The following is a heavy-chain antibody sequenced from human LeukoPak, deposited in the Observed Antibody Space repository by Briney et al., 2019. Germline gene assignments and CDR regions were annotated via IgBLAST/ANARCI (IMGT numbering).Heavy chain of an antibody. CDR2: IYYSGTT. J-gene: IGHJ4*02. D-gene: IGHD2-8*01. Sequence: SETLSLTCTVSGGSISTSYYWGWIRQPPGKGLEWIGSIYYSGTTYYNPSLKSRVTISADTSKNQFSLKLSSVTAADTAVYYCARSSNGVSRFDYWGQGTLVTVSS. CDR1: GGSISTSYY. V-gene: IGHV4-39*01. CDR3: ARSSNGVSRFDY.